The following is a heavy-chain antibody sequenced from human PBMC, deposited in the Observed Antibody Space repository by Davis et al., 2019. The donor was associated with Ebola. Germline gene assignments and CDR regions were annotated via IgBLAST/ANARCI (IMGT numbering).Heavy chain of an antibody. J-gene: IGHJ4*02. CDR3: TSTTPDY. V-gene: IGHV3-30-3*01. D-gene: IGHD1-26*01. CDR1: GFTFSSYA. Sequence: GESLKISCAASGFTFSSYAMHWVRQAPGKGLEWVAVISYDGSNKYYADSVKGRFTISRDNSKNTLYLQMNSLKTEDTAVYYCTSTTPDYWGQGTLVTVSS. CDR2: ISYDGSNK.